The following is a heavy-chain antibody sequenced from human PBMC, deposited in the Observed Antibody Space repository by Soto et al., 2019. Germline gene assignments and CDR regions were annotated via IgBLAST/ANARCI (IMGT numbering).Heavy chain of an antibody. CDR3: AVIGVVAATHWFDP. Sequence: EVQLVESGGGLVQPGGSLRLSCAASGFTFNSHEMNWVRQAPGKGLEWVSSISSSSTYIYYADSVKGRFTISRDNAKNSLYLQMNSLRAEDTALYYCAVIGVVAATHWFDPWGQGTLVTVSS. D-gene: IGHD2-15*01. J-gene: IGHJ5*02. CDR1: GFTFNSHE. CDR2: ISSSSTYI. V-gene: IGHV3-48*03.